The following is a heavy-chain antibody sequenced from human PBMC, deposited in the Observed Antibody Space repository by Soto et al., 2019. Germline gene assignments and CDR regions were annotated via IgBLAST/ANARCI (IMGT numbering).Heavy chain of an antibody. J-gene: IGHJ4*02. CDR3: ATSDY. CDR1: GYTFTSYG. CDR2: FDPEDGET. V-gene: IGHV1-24*01. Sequence: ASVKVSCQASGYTFTSYGISWVRQAPGKGLEWMGGFDPEDGETIYAQKFQGRVTMTEDTSTDTAYMELSSLRSEDTAVYYCATSDYWGQGTLVTVS.